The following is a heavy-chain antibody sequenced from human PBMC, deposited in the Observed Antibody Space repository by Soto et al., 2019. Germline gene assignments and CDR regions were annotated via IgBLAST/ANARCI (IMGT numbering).Heavy chain of an antibody. CDR3: VRGCGRSSCPYYLDV. CDR2: IKQDGSDK. D-gene: IGHD2-2*01. V-gene: IGHV3-7*01. J-gene: IGHJ6*03. Sequence: GGSLRLSCVASGFNFSTYGRSWVRLVPGTGLEWVATIKQDGSDKYYVDSAKGRFTVSRDNAKNSLDLQMNSLRGDDTAVYHCVRGCGRSSCPYYLDVWGKGTTVTVSS. CDR1: GFNFSTYG.